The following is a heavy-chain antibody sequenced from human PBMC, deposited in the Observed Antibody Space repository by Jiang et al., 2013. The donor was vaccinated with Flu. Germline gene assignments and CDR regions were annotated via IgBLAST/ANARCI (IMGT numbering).Heavy chain of an antibody. J-gene: IGHJ6*02. CDR1: GFSLSTSGMC. Sequence: KPTQTLTLTCTFSGFSLSTSGMCVSWIRQPPGKALEWLALIDWDDDKYYSTSLKTRLTISKDTSKNQVVLTMTNMDPVDTATYYCARIRAPDPGYCSGGSCYSAYYYYGMDVWGQGTTVTVSS. V-gene: IGHV2-70*01. CDR2: IDWDDDK. CDR3: ARIRAPDPGYCSGGSCYSAYYYYGMDV. D-gene: IGHD2-15*01.